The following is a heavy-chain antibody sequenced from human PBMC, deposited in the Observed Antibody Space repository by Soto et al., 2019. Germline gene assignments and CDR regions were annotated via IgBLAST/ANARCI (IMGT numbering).Heavy chain of an antibody. CDR3: AHRVLRTVFGLVTTTAIYFDF. CDR2: IYWADAK. D-gene: IGHD3-3*01. J-gene: IGHJ4*01. Sequence: QITLNESGPTVVRPTETLTLTCRFSGFSLTTSGVGVGWIRQSPGKAPEWLALIYWADAKRSSASLKSRLTITKDTTKNQVVLTVSYVDPTDTATYSCAHRVLRTVFGLVTTTAIYFDFWGHGTPVAVSS. CDR1: GFSLTTSGVG. V-gene: IGHV2-5*02.